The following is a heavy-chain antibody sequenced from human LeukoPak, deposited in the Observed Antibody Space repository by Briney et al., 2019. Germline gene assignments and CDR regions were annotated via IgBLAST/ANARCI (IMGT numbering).Heavy chain of an antibody. Sequence: GGSLRLSCAASGFTFSSYSMNWVRQAPGKWLEWVSSISSSSSYIYYADSVEGRFTISRDNAKNSLYLQMNSLRAEDTAVYYCARLVITTPYNWFDPWGQGTLVTVSS. CDR2: ISSSSSYI. J-gene: IGHJ5*02. D-gene: IGHD3-22*01. CDR1: GFTFSSYS. CDR3: ARLVITTPYNWFDP. V-gene: IGHV3-21*01.